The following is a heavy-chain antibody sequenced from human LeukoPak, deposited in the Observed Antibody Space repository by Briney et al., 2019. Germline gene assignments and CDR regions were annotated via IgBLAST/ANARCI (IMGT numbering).Heavy chain of an antibody. D-gene: IGHD2-21*01. V-gene: IGHV3-23*01. CDR2: ISGSGGST. CDR3: SREGGQGDQSAFDI. Sequence: PGGSLRLSCAASGFTFSSYAMSWVRQAPGKGLEWVSAISGSGGSTYYADSVKGRFTISRDNSKNTLYLQMNNLKTEDTAVYHCSREGGQGDQSAFDIWGQGTMVTVSS. CDR1: GFTFSSYA. J-gene: IGHJ3*02.